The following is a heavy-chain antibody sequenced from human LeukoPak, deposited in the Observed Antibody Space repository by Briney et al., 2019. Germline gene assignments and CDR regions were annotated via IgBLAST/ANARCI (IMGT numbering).Heavy chain of an antibody. V-gene: IGHV3-30*02. Sequence: GGSLRLSCEASGFLFSNYGMHWVRQAPGKGREGAAYIRHEERQELYTDCVKGRFTVSRDSYKNTLYLQANSLRAEDTAVYYCARTRSSTYYYDSGMDVWGKGTTVTVSS. J-gene: IGHJ6*04. D-gene: IGHD3-22*01. CDR3: ARTRSSTYYYDSGMDV. CDR2: IRHEERQE. CDR1: GFLFSNYG.